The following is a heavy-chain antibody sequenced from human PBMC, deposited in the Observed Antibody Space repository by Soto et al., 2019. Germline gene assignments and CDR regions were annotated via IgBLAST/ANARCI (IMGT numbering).Heavy chain of an antibody. V-gene: IGHV1-18*01. D-gene: IGHD3-10*01. CDR1: GYTFTSYG. J-gene: IGHJ4*02. Sequence: QVQLVQSGAEVKKPGASVKVSCKASGYTFTSYGISWVRQAPGQGLEWMGWISVYNGNTNYAQKLQGRVTMTTDTSTRTAYRELRSLRSDDTAVYYCASGWFGEFVYYFDYWGQGTLVTVSS. CDR2: ISVYNGNT. CDR3: ASGWFGEFVYYFDY.